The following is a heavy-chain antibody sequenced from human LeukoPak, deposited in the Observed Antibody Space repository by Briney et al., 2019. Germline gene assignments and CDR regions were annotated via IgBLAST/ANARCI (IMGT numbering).Heavy chain of an antibody. CDR2: IKQDGSEK. CDR3: ARDLRWPGGDQQLAPSYYYYYHMDV. CDR1: GFTFSSYW. V-gene: IGHV3-7*01. D-gene: IGHD6-13*01. Sequence: GGSLRLSCAASGFTFSSYWMSWVRQAPGKGLEWVANIKQDGSEKYYVDSVKGRFTISRDNAKNSLYLQMNSLRAEDTAVYYCARDLRWPGGDQQLAPSYYYYYHMDVWGKGTTVTVSS. J-gene: IGHJ6*03.